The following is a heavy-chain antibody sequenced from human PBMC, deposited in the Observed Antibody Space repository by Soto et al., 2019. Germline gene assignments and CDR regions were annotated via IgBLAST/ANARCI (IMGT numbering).Heavy chain of an antibody. CDR1: GGSISSSSYY. V-gene: IGHV4-39*01. J-gene: IGHJ4*02. CDR2: IYYSGST. Sequence: PSETLSLTCTVSGGSISSSSYYWGWIRQPPGKGLEWIGSIYYSGSTYYNPSLKSRVTISVDTSKNQFSLKLSSVTAADTAVYYCARLEWLRSYRLFDYWGQGTLVTVSS. D-gene: IGHD5-12*01. CDR3: ARLEWLRSYRLFDY.